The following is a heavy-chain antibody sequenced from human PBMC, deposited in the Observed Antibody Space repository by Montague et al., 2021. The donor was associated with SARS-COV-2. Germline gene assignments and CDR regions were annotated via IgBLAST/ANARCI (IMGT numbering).Heavy chain of an antibody. V-gene: IGHV4-38-2*02. D-gene: IGHD6-19*01. CDR3: AKVAGSHVTCDI. J-gene: IGHJ3*02. Sequence: SETLSLTCTVSGYSISTGYYWGWIRQPPGKGLEWIGTIYHSGSTYFNPSLKSRVTISVDTSKNQFSLNLSSVTAADTAVYYCAKVAGSHVTCDIWGRGTMVTV. CDR2: IYHSGST. CDR1: GYSISTGYY.